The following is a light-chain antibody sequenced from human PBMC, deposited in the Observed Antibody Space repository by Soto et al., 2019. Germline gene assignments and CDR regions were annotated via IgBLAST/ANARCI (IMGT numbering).Light chain of an antibody. V-gene: IGKV1-17*01. J-gene: IGKJ1*01. Sequence: DIQMTQSPSSLYASVGDRVTITCRASQGIRSDLGWFQQKPGKGPKRLIFGASTLQSGVPSRFTGSGSGTDFTLTISSLQPEDFATYYCLQHHTYPQTFGQGTKVEIK. CDR3: LQHHTYPQT. CDR1: QGIRSD. CDR2: GAS.